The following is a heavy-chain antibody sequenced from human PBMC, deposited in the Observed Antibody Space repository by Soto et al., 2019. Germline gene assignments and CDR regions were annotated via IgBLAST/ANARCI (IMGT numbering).Heavy chain of an antibody. Sequence: PGESLKISCKCSGYSFTSYWISWVRQMPGKGLEWMGRIDPSDSYTNYSPSFQGHVTISADKSISTAYLQWSSLKASDTAMYYCASQGRRDGYNLGYWGQGTLVTVSS. J-gene: IGHJ4*02. CDR3: ASQGRRDGYNLGY. CDR2: IDPSDSYT. V-gene: IGHV5-10-1*01. D-gene: IGHD5-12*01. CDR1: GYSFTSYW.